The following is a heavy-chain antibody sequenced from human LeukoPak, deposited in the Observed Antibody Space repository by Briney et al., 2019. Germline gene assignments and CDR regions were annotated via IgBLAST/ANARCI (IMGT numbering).Heavy chain of an antibody. V-gene: IGHV4-39*07. Sequence: SETLSLTCTVSGGSISSSSYYWGWLCQPPGKGLEWIGSIYYSGSTYYNPSLKSRVTISVDTSKNQFSLKLSSVTAADTAVYYCARDRYGSGSLSGFDPWGQGTLVTVSS. J-gene: IGHJ5*02. D-gene: IGHD3-10*01. CDR1: GGSISSSSYY. CDR3: ARDRYGSGSLSGFDP. CDR2: IYYSGST.